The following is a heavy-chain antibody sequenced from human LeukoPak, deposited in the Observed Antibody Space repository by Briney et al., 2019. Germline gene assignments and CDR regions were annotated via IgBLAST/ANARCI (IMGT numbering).Heavy chain of an antibody. Sequence: PGGSPRLSCAASGFTFSSYEMNWVRQAPGKGLERVSYNSSSGSTIYYADSVKGRFTISRDNAKNSLYLQMNSLRAEDTAVYYCARGRGDWFDPWGQGPLVTVSS. J-gene: IGHJ5*02. V-gene: IGHV3-48*03. CDR2: NSSSGSTI. CDR1: GFTFSSYE. CDR3: ARGRGDWFDP. D-gene: IGHD3-16*01.